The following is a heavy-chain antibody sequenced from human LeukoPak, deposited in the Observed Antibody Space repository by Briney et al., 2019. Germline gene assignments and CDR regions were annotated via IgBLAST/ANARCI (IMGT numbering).Heavy chain of an antibody. Sequence: GGSLRLSCAASGFKFDNYEMSWVRQAPGKGLEWVSTISGTGDDTYYADSVKGRFTFSRDISKNTLYLQMNGLRTEDTAMYYCARDAPQVPAAGVLASWGQGTLVTVSS. CDR3: ARDAPQVPAAGVLAS. J-gene: IGHJ5*02. V-gene: IGHV3-23*01. D-gene: IGHD6-13*01. CDR1: GFKFDNYE. CDR2: ISGTGDDT.